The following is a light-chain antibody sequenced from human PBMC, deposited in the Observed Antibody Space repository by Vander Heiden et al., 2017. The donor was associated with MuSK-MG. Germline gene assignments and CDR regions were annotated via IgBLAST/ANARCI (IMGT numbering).Light chain of an antibody. Sequence: EIVLTQSPATLSLSPGERATLSCRASQSVSTSLTWYQQKPGQAPRLLIYDASNRAPGIPARFSGGGSGTDFTLTISSLQSEDFAVYYCQHRSNWPQTFGQGTRLEIK. CDR2: DAS. J-gene: IGKJ5*01. CDR1: QSVSTS. CDR3: QHRSNWPQT. V-gene: IGKV3-11*01.